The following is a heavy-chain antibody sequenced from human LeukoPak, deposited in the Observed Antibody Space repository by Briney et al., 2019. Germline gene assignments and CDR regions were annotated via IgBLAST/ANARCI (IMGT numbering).Heavy chain of an antibody. CDR1: GGSISSSSFY. J-gene: IGHJ4*02. CDR2: FYYSGST. V-gene: IGHV4-39*01. D-gene: IGHD6-6*01. Sequence: PSETLSLTCTVSGGSISSSSFYWGWIRQPPGKGLEGIGSFYYSGSTYYNPSLKSRVTISVDTSKKQISLKLSSVTAADTAVYYCARSIEYSSSYFDSWGQGTLVTVSS. CDR3: ARSIEYSSSYFDS.